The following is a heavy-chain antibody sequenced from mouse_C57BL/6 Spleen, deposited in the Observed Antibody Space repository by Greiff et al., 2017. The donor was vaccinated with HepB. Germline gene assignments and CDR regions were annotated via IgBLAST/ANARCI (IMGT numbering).Heavy chain of an antibody. CDR2: ISYDGSN. J-gene: IGHJ3*01. V-gene: IGHV3-6*01. CDR3: ARREDDYDVGFAY. Sequence: EVKLQESGPGLVKPSQSLSLTCSVTGYSITSGYYWNWIRQFPGNKLEWMGYISYDGSNNYNPSLKNRISITRDTSKNQFFLKLNSVTTEDTATYYCARREDDYDVGFAYWGQGTLVTVSA. CDR1: GYSITSGYY. D-gene: IGHD2-4*01.